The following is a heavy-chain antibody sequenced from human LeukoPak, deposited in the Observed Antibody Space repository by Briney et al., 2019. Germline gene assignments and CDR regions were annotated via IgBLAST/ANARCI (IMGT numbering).Heavy chain of an antibody. Sequence: PGGSLRLSCSASGFTVSNNYMSWVRQAPGKGLEWVSIIYSGGGTNYADSVKGRFTISSNNSKNTLYLQMSSLRPDDTAVYYCARGLQQQLGWFDPWGQGTLVTVSS. CDR3: ARGLQQQLGWFDP. CDR1: GFTVSNNY. CDR2: IYSGGGT. V-gene: IGHV3-53*04. J-gene: IGHJ5*02. D-gene: IGHD6-13*01.